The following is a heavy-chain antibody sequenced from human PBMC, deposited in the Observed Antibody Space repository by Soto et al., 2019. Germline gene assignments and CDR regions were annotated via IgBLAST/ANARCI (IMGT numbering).Heavy chain of an antibody. Sequence: ASVKVSCKASGYTFTSYGISWVRQAPGQGLEWMGWISAYNGNTNYAQKLQGRVTMTTDTSTSTAYMELRSLRSEDTAVYYCATTAEMDTMGPSSGYYPYWFDPWGQG. V-gene: IGHV1-18*01. CDR3: ATTAEMDTMGPSSGYYPYWFDP. D-gene: IGHD3-22*01. J-gene: IGHJ5*02. CDR1: GYTFTSYG. CDR2: ISAYNGNT.